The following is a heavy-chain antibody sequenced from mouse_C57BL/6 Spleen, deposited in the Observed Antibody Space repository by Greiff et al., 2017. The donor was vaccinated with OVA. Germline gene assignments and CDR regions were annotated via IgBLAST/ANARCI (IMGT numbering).Heavy chain of an antibody. CDR3: ARGAAQALYAMDY. J-gene: IGHJ4*01. V-gene: IGHV3-6*01. CDR1: GYSITSGYY. D-gene: IGHD3-2*02. Sequence: EVQLMESGPGLVKPSQSLSLTCSVTGYSITSGYYWNWIRQFPGNKLEWMGYISYDGSNNYNPSLKNRISITRDTSKNQFFLKLNSVTTEDTATYYCARGAAQALYAMDYWGQGTSVTVSS. CDR2: ISYDGSN.